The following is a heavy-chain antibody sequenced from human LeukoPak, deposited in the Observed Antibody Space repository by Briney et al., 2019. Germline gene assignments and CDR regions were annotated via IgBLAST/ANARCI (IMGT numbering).Heavy chain of an antibody. Sequence: SGGSLRLSCAASAFTFSDYYMSWIRQAPGKGLEWVSYISSSGSTIYYADSVKGRFTISRDNAKNSLYLQMNSLRAEDTAVYYCARTRYLKVVRHFDYWGQGTLVTVSS. D-gene: IGHD3-22*01. CDR2: ISSSGSTI. J-gene: IGHJ4*02. CDR1: AFTFSDYY. CDR3: ARTRYLKVVRHFDY. V-gene: IGHV3-11*01.